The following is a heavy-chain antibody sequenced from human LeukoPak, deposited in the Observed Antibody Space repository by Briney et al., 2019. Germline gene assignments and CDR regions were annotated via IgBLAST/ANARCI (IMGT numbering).Heavy chain of an antibody. Sequence: PGGSLRLSCAASGFTFSSYAMSWVRQAPGKGLEWVSAISGSGGSTYYADSVKGRFTISRDNSKNTLYLQMNSLRAEDTAVYYCASYSGGSCYSEFDYWGQGTLVTVSS. D-gene: IGHD2-15*01. J-gene: IGHJ4*02. CDR2: ISGSGGST. V-gene: IGHV3-23*01. CDR3: ASYSGGSCYSEFDY. CDR1: GFTFSSYA.